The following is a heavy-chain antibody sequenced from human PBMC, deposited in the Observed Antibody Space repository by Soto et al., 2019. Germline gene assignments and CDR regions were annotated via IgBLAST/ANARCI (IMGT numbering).Heavy chain of an antibody. Sequence: ASVKVSCKASGYTFTSYGISCVRQAPGQGLEWMGWISAYNGNTNYAQKLQGRVTMTTDTSTSTAYMELRSLRSDDTAVYYCARVEYCSGGSCPEDWFDPWGQGTLVTVSS. CDR1: GYTFTSYG. J-gene: IGHJ5*02. CDR2: ISAYNGNT. D-gene: IGHD2-15*01. CDR3: ARVEYCSGGSCPEDWFDP. V-gene: IGHV1-18*01.